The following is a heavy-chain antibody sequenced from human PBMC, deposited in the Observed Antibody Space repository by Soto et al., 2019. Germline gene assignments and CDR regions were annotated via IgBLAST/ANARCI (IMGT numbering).Heavy chain of an antibody. V-gene: IGHV3-48*01. D-gene: IGHD6-13*01. CDR1: GFTFSNYA. CDR3: TRVCTGSCWFEH. Sequence: EVQLVESGGGLVQPGGSLRLSCAAAGFTFSNYAMAWVRQAPGKGLEWLSYISSRGHIITYGECAKVRFTVFRDNAKNSLYLQLSSGRAEGAAVYSWTRVCTGSCWFEHWGQGTLVTVSS. J-gene: IGHJ5*02. CDR2: ISSRGHII.